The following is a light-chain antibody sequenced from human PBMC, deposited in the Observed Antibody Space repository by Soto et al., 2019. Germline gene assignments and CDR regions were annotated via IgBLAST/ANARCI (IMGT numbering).Light chain of an antibody. J-gene: IGKJ1*01. CDR3: MQATYWPCT. V-gene: IGKV2-30*02. CDR2: KVS. Sequence: DVVLTQSPLSLPVTLGQPASISCRSSQSLVHSDGNTYLSWFQQRPGQSPRRLIYKVSNWDSGVPDRFSGSGSGTDFTLKISRVEAEDVGFYYCMQATYWPCTFGQGTKVEIK. CDR1: QSLVHSDGNTY.